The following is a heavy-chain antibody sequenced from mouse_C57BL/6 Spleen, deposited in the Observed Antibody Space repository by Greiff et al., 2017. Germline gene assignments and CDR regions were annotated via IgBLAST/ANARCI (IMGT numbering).Heavy chain of an antibody. V-gene: IGHV1-15*01. Sequence: VQLQQSGAELVRPGASVTLSCKASGYTFTDYEMHWVKQTPVHGLEWIGAIDPETGGTAYNQKFKGKAILTADKSSSTAYMELRSLTSEDSAVYYCTRDSGSTWFAYWGQGTLVTVSA. D-gene: IGHD1-1*01. CDR1: GYTFTDYE. J-gene: IGHJ3*01. CDR2: IDPETGGT. CDR3: TRDSGSTWFAY.